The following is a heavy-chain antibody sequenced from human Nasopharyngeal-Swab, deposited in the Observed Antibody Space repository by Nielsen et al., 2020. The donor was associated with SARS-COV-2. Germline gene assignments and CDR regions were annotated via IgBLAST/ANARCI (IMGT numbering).Heavy chain of an antibody. D-gene: IGHD1-7*01. CDR2: IKQDGSEK. J-gene: IGHJ6*02. V-gene: IGHV3-7*03. Sequence: GESLKISCAASGFTFSSYWMSWVRQAPGKGLEWVANIKQDGSEKYYVDSAKGRFTISRDNAKNSLYLQMNSLRAEDTAVYYCAREGYNWNSGSPYGMDVWGQGTTVTVSS. CDR3: AREGYNWNSGSPYGMDV. CDR1: GFTFSSYW.